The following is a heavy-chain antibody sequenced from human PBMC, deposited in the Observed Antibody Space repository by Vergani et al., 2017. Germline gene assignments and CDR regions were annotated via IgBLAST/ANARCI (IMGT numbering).Heavy chain of an antibody. J-gene: IGHJ6*03. D-gene: IGHD3-3*01. Sequence: QVQLVESGGGVVQPGRSLRLSCAASGFTSSRYAMHWVRQAPGKGLEWVAVISYDGSNKYYADSVKGRFTISRDNSKNTLYLQMNSLRAEDTAVYYCAREGIFPFYYMDVWGKGTTVTVSS. V-gene: IGHV3-30*01. CDR3: AREGIFPFYYMDV. CDR2: ISYDGSNK. CDR1: GFTSSRYA.